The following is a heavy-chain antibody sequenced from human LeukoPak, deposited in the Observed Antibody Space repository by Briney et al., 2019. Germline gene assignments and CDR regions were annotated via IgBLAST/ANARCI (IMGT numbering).Heavy chain of an antibody. V-gene: IGHV1-69*04. Sequence: GASVKVSCKASGYSLTSYFMHWVRQAPGQGLEWMGRIIPILGIANYAQKFQGRVTITADKSTSTAYMELSSLRSEDTAVYYCATDNPGERNWNYVWWFDPWGQGTLVTVSS. CDR3: ATDNPGERNWNYVWWFDP. D-gene: IGHD1-7*01. CDR1: GYSLTSYF. CDR2: IIPILGIA. J-gene: IGHJ5*02.